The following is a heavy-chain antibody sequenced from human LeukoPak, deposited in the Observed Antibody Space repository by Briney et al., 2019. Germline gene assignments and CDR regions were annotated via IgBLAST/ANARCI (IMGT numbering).Heavy chain of an antibody. CDR1: GFTFSSYA. Sequence: PGGSLRLSCAASGFTFSSYAMSWVRQAPGKGLEWVSAISASGGTTYYADSVKGRFTISRDNSKNTLYLQMSSLRAEDTAVYYCAKEPREYCSSTSCPNSIDPWGQGTLVTVSS. J-gene: IGHJ5*02. CDR2: ISASGGTT. V-gene: IGHV3-23*01. CDR3: AKEPREYCSSTSCPNSIDP. D-gene: IGHD2-2*01.